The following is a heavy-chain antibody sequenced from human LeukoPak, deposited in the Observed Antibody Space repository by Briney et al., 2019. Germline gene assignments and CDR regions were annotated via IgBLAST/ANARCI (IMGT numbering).Heavy chain of an antibody. Sequence: GASVKVSCKASGYTFTSYGISWVRQAPGQGLEWMGWISAYNGNTKYAQKLQGRVTMTTDTSTSTAYMELRSLRSDDTAVYYCARVLAYSSGWYSDYWGQGTLVTVSS. CDR2: ISAYNGNT. D-gene: IGHD6-19*01. V-gene: IGHV1-18*01. CDR1: GYTFTSYG. J-gene: IGHJ4*02. CDR3: ARVLAYSSGWYSDY.